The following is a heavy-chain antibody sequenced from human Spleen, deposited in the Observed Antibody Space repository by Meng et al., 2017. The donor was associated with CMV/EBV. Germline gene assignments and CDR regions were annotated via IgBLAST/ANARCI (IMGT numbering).Heavy chain of an antibody. J-gene: IGHJ6*02. D-gene: IGHD1/OR15-1a*01. CDR1: GFTFSNYW. Sequence: GESLKISCAASGFTFSNYWMHWVRQAPGKGLVWVSHINIDGSSTNYADSVKGRFTISRDNAKNTLYLQMNSLRAEDTAVYYCARDTGTPGYYYGMDVWGQGTTVTVSS. V-gene: IGHV3-74*01. CDR2: INIDGSST. CDR3: ARDTGTPGYYYGMDV.